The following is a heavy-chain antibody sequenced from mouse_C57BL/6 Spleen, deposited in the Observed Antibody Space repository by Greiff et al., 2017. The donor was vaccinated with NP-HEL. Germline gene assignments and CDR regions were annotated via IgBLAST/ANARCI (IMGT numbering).Heavy chain of an antibody. J-gene: IGHJ1*03. Sequence: EVQLQQSGPELVKPGASVKISRKASGYTFTDYYMNWVKQSHGKSLEWIGDINPNNGGTSYNQKFKGKATLTVDKSSSTAYMELRSLTSEDSAVYYCARQGNYGGWYFDVWGTGTTVTVSS. V-gene: IGHV1-26*01. CDR3: ARQGNYGGWYFDV. CDR2: INPNNGGT. CDR1: GYTFTDYY. D-gene: IGHD2-1*01.